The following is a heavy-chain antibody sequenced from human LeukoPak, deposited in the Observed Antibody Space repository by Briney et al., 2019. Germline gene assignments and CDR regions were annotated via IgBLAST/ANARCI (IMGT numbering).Heavy chain of an antibody. CDR3: ARGYDSSGYYVPAFDI. D-gene: IGHD3-22*01. J-gene: IGHJ3*02. V-gene: IGHV3-20*04. Sequence: GGSLRLSCAASGFTFSSYSMNWVRQAPGKGLEWVSGINWNGGSTGYADSVKGRFTISRDNAKNSLYLQMNSLRAEDTALYYCARGYDSSGYYVPAFDIWGQGTMVTVSS. CDR2: INWNGGST. CDR1: GFTFSSYS.